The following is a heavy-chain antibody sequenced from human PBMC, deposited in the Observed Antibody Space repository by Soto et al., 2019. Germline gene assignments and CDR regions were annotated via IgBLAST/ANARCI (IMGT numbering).Heavy chain of an antibody. V-gene: IGHV3-66*01. Sequence: EVQLVESGGGLVQPGGSLRLSCAASGFTVSNFYMTWVRQAPGKGLEWVSVISSGGSTYYAYSVKGRFTISRDNSKNTLYLEMNSLRAGDTAVYYCARDTFGGAYDFWHGGQGTLVTVSS. CDR2: ISSGGST. J-gene: IGHJ4*02. D-gene: IGHD3-3*01. CDR3: ARDTFGGAYDFWH. CDR1: GFTVSNFY.